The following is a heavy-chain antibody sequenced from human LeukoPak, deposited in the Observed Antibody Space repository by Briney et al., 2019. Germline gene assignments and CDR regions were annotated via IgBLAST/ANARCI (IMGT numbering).Heavy chain of an antibody. V-gene: IGHV3-23*01. J-gene: IGHJ4*02. Sequence: SGGSLRLSCAASGFTFSSYAMSWVRQAPGKGLEWVSAISGSGGSTYYADSVKGRFTISRDNSENTLYLQMNSLRAEDTAVYYCAKDFNYYDSSGYYSVVYWGQGTLVTVSS. CDR2: ISGSGGST. CDR1: GFTFSSYA. CDR3: AKDFNYYDSSGYYSVVY. D-gene: IGHD3-22*01.